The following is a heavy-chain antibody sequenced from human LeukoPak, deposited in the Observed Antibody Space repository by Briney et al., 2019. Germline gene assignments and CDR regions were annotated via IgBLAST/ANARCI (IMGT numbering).Heavy chain of an antibody. J-gene: IGHJ4*02. V-gene: IGHV4-34*01. Sequence: SETLSLTCAVYGGSFSGYYWSWIRQPPGKGLEWIVEINHSGSTNYNPSLKSRVTISVDTSKNQFSLKLSSVTAADTAVYYCARGRTMVRGVGGSDYWGQGTLVTVSS. CDR3: ARGRTMVRGVGGSDY. CDR2: INHSGST. D-gene: IGHD3-10*01. CDR1: GGSFSGYY.